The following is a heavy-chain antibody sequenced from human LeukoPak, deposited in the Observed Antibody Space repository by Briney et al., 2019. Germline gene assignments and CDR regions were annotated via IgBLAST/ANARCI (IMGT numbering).Heavy chain of an antibody. Sequence: GGSLRLSCAASGFTFDDYAMPWVRQAPGKGLEWVSGISWNSGSIGYADSVKGRFTISRDNAKNSLYLQMNSLRAEDTALYYCAKDTRYSSGWYDLDYWGQGTLVTVSS. D-gene: IGHD6-19*01. J-gene: IGHJ4*02. CDR3: AKDTRYSSGWYDLDY. CDR2: ISWNSGSI. CDR1: GFTFDDYA. V-gene: IGHV3-9*01.